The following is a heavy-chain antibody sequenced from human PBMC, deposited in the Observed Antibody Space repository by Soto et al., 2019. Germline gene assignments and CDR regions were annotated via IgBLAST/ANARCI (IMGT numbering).Heavy chain of an antibody. Sequence: SETLSLTCSVSGGSISSYYWSWIRQPPGKGLEWIAYIYYTGRTNYSPSYKSRVSASIDTSKNQFSLRMSSVTAADTAVYYCARIPPDSKKGDMRPLDYWGQGTLVT. CDR2: IYYTGRT. D-gene: IGHD3-22*01. V-gene: IGHV4-59*01. CDR1: GGSISSYY. J-gene: IGHJ4*02. CDR3: ARIPPDSKKGDMRPLDY.